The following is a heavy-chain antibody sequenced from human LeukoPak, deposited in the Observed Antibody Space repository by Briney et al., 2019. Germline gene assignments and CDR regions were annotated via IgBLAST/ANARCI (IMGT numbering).Heavy chain of an antibody. D-gene: IGHD1-26*01. Sequence: PSETLSLTCAVYGGSFSGYYWSWIRQPPGKGLEWIGEINHSGSTNYNPSLKSRVTISVDTSKNQFSLKLSSVTAADTAVCYCARQMRSYYVPYEFDPWGQGTLVTVSS. J-gene: IGHJ5*02. CDR3: ARQMRSYYVPYEFDP. CDR1: GGSFSGYY. CDR2: INHSGST. V-gene: IGHV4-34*01.